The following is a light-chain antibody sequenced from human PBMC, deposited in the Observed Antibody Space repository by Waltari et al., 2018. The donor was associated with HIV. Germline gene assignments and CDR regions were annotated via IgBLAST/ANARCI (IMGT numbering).Light chain of an antibody. CDR3: QSYDSSLSNWV. V-gene: IGLV1-40*01. CDR2: GNS. CDR1: SPNIGAGYD. Sequence: QSVLTQPPSVSGAPGQRVTISCTGSSPNIGAGYDVHWYQQLPGTAPKLLIYGNSNRPSGFPDRFSGSKSGTSASLAITGLQPDDETDYYCQSYDSSLSNWVFGGGTKVTVL. J-gene: IGLJ3*02.